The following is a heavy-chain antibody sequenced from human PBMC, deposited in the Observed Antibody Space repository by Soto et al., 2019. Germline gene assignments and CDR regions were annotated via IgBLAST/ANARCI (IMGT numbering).Heavy chain of an antibody. V-gene: IGHV1-69*13. CDR1: GGTFSSYA. Sequence: SVKVSCKASGGTFSSYAISWVRQAPGQGLEWMGGIIPIFGTANYAQKFQGRVTITADESTSTAYMELSSLRSEDTAVYYCARECGVCAGYYYGMYVWGQGTTVTVSS. CDR3: ARECGVCAGYYYGMYV. J-gene: IGHJ6*02. D-gene: IGHD2-8*02. CDR2: IIPIFGTA.